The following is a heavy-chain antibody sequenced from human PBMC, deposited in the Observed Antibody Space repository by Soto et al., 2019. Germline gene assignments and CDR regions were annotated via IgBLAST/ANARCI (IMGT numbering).Heavy chain of an antibody. CDR2: MNPNSGNG. CDR3: ARMATSGTLNWFDP. V-gene: IGHV1-8*01. Sequence: ASVKVSCKAPGYAFSNNDISWVRHVTGQGLEWMGWMNPNSGNGGYAQKFQGRVTTTRDTSTSTAYMELTSLASDDTAVYYCARMATSGTLNWFDPWGQGTLVTVSS. CDR1: GYAFSNND. J-gene: IGHJ5*02.